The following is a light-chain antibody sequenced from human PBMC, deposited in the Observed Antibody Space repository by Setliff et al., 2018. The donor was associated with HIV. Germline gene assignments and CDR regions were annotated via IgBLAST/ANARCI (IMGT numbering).Light chain of an antibody. CDR1: NIGSKS. CDR3: QVWDSSSEHYV. J-gene: IGLJ1*01. Sequence: SYELTQPPSVSVAPGKTARITCGGNNIGSKSVHWHQQKPGQAPVLVIYYDSDRPSGIPERFSGSNSGNTATLTISRVEAGDEADYYCQVWDSSSEHYVFGTGTKVTVL. V-gene: IGLV3-21*04. CDR2: YDS.